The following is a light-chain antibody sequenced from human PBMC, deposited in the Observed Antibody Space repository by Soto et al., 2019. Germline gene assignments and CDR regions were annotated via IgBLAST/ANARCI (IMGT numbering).Light chain of an antibody. CDR3: CSYGGRTNVV. V-gene: IGLV1-51*01. Sequence: QSVLTQPPSVSAAPGQKVTISCSGSSSNIGNNYVCWYQQLPGTAPKLLIYEVSKRPSGVPDRFSGSKSGNTASLTVSGLQAEDEADYYCCSYGGRTNVVFGGGTKLTVL. J-gene: IGLJ2*01. CDR2: EVS. CDR1: SSNIGNNY.